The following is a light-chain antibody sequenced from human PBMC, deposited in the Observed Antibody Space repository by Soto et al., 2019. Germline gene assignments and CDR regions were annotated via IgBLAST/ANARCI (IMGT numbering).Light chain of an antibody. V-gene: IGKV4-1*01. Sequence: DIVMTQSPDSLAVSLGERATINCKSSQSVLYSSNNKNYLTWYQQKPGQPPKLLIYWASTRESGVPDRFSGSGSGTDFTHTISSLQAEDVAVYYCQQYYSTPWTFGQGTKVAIK. CDR1: QSVLYSSNNKNY. CDR2: WAS. CDR3: QQYYSTPWT. J-gene: IGKJ1*01.